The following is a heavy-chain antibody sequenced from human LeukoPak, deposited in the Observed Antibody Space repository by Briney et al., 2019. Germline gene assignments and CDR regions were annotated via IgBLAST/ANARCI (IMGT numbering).Heavy chain of an antibody. V-gene: IGHV1-2*02. CDR1: GYTFTGYY. J-gene: IGHJ4*02. CDR3: ARVPHHCDSGGFGY. D-gene: IGHD3-22*01. CDR2: INPNSGGT. Sequence: ASVKVSCKASGYTFTGYYMHWVRQAPGQGLEWMGWINPNSGGTNYAQKFQGRVTMTRDTSISTAYMELSRLRSDDTAVYYCARVPHHCDSGGFGYWGQGTLVTVSS.